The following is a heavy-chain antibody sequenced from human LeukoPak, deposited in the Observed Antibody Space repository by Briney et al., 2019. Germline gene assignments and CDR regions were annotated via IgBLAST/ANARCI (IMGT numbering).Heavy chain of an antibody. CDR1: GVSIASNTHY. Sequence: SQTLSLTCNVSGVSIASNTHYWTWIRQHPGTGLEWIGFISYSDPTSYNPSLRSRVAFSLDTSKNQFSLQLHSVTAADTAVYYCALSRYGEALFDYWGQGSLVTVSS. CDR2: ISYSDPT. CDR3: ALSRYGEALFDY. J-gene: IGHJ4*02. D-gene: IGHD3-10*01. V-gene: IGHV4-31*03.